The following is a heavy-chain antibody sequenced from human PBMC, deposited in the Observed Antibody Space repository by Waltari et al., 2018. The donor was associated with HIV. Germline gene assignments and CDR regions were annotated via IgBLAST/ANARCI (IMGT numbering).Heavy chain of an antibody. J-gene: IGHJ6*02. CDR1: GFTFTNYW. D-gene: IGHD1-26*01. CDR3: ARIGTFPHNYAIDF. CDR2: IKDEGSEK. V-gene: IGHV3-7*02. Sequence: EVQLMESGGGLVQSGGSMRLACAASGFTFTNYWMSWVRQTPGKGLEGGAEIKDEGSEKYDMGSVKGRFTISRDNAKNSMFLQMNSLRAEVTAVYYCARIGTFPHNYAIDFWGQGTTVTVSS.